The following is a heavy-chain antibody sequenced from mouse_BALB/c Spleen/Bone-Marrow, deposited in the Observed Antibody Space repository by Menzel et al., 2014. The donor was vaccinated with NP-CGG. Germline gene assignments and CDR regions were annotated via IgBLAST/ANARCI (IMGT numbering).Heavy chain of an antibody. CDR2: IYYSGTI. CDR3: ARLYYGD. J-gene: IGHJ2*01. Sequence: ESXPXLVKPSXTVSLTXXXTGIXITTGNCRWSXIRQFPGNKLGWIGYIYYSGTITYNPSLTSRTTITRDTSKNQFFLEMNSLTAXXTATYYCARLYYGDWGQGXXXXVXS. CDR1: GIXITTGNCR. D-gene: IGHD1-2*01. V-gene: IGHV3-5*02.